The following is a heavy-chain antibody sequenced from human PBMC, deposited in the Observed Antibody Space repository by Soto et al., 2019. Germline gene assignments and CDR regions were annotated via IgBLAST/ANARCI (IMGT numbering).Heavy chain of an antibody. D-gene: IGHD3-16*01. J-gene: IGHJ4*02. CDR2: ISNDGSNK. V-gene: IGHV3-30*03. CDR3: GRGPGGHYGSGDY. Sequence: PGGSLRLSCAASGFSFSTYGMHWVRQAPGKGLEWVAFISNDGSNKYYADSVKGRFTISRDNSKNTLYLQMNSLRAEDTAVYYCGRGPGGHYGSGDYWGQGSLVTVSS. CDR1: GFSFSTYG.